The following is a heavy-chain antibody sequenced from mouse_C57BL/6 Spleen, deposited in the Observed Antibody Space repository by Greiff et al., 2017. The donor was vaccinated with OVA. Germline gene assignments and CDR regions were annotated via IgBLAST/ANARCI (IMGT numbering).Heavy chain of an antibody. J-gene: IGHJ4*01. D-gene: IGHD1-1*01. V-gene: IGHV1-81*01. Sequence: VMLQQSGAELARPGASVKLSCKASGYTFTSYGISWVKQRTGQGLEWIGEIYPRSGNTYYNEKFKGKATLTADKSSSTAYMELRSLTSEDSAVYFCAPGTGDAMDYWGQGTSVTVSS. CDR2: IYPRSGNT. CDR3: APGTGDAMDY. CDR1: GYTFTSYG.